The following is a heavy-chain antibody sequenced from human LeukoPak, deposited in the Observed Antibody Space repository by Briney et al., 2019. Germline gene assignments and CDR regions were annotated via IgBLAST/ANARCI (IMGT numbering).Heavy chain of an antibody. J-gene: IGHJ4*02. D-gene: IGHD6-19*01. Sequence: GGSLRLSCAASGFTVSSNYMSWVRQAPGKGLEWVSVIYSGGSTYYADSVKGRFTISRDNSKNTLYLQMNSLRAEDTAVYYCADQVRGWTSFDYWGQGTLVTVSS. V-gene: IGHV3-53*01. CDR1: GFTVSSNY. CDR3: ADQVRGWTSFDY. CDR2: IYSGGST.